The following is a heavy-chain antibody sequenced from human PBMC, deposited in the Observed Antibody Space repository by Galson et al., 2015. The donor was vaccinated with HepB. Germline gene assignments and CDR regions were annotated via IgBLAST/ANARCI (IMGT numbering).Heavy chain of an antibody. Sequence: SETLSLTCAVYGGSFSGYYWSWIRQPPGKGLEWIGEINHSGSTNYNPSLKSRVTISVNTSKSQFSLKLSSVTAADTAVYYCARTGMVYAIYYFQHWGQGTLVTVSS. J-gene: IGHJ1*01. CDR2: INHSGST. D-gene: IGHD2-8*01. V-gene: IGHV4-34*01. CDR1: GGSFSGYY. CDR3: ARTGMVYAIYYFQH.